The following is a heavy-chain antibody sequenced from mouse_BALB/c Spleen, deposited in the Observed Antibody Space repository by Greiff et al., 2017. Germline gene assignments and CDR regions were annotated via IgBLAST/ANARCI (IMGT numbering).Heavy chain of an antibody. D-gene: IGHD1-1*01. J-gene: IGHJ3*01. CDR1: GFTFSDYY. V-gene: IGHV5-4*02. CDR2: ISDGGSYT. Sequence: EVMLVESGGGLVKPGGSLKLSCAASGFTFSDYYMYWVRQTPEKRLEWVATISDGGSYTYYPDSVKGRFTISRDNAKNNLYLQMSSLKSEDTAMYYCAREDYYGSSRFRFAYWGQGTLVTVSA. CDR3: AREDYYGSSRFRFAY.